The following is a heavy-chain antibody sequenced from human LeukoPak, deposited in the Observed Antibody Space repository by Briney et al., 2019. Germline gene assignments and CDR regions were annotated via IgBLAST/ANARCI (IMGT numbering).Heavy chain of an antibody. CDR1: GFTFSNYW. D-gene: IGHD3-16*01. V-gene: IGHV3-74*01. J-gene: IGHJ4*02. CDR2: INSDGSST. CDR3: ARLRWGGLYYFDS. Sequence: GGSLRLSCAASGFTFSNYWMHWVRQAPGKGLLWVSRINSDGSSTSYADSVKGRFTISRDNAKNTLYLQMNSLRAEDTAVYYCARLRWGGLYYFDSWGQGTLVTVSS.